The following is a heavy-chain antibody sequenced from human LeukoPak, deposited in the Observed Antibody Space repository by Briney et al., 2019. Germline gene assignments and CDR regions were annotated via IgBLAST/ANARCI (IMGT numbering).Heavy chain of an antibody. V-gene: IGHV4-4*02. J-gene: IGHJ4*02. Sequence: SETLSLTCAVSGGSTSSSNWWSWVRQPPGKGLEWIGEIFHSGSTNYNPSLKSRVTISVDKSKNQFSLKLSSVTAADTAVYYCASSRGGDYSNDYWGQGTLVTVSS. CDR3: ASSRGGDYSNDY. CDR1: GGSTSSSNW. D-gene: IGHD2-21*02. CDR2: IFHSGST.